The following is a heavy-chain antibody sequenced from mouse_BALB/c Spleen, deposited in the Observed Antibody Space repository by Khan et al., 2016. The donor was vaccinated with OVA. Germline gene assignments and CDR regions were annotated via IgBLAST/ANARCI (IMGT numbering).Heavy chain of an antibody. CDR3: ARSPYGNFAY. V-gene: IGHV5-9-3*01. Sequence: QLEESGGGLVKPGGSLKLSCAASGFTFSTYAMSWVRQTPEKRLEWVATISSDGDYTYFPDNVTGRFNISRDNAKNTLCLQMTSLRSEDTAMYYCARSPYGNFAYWGQGTLVTVSA. CDR1: GFTFSTYA. D-gene: IGHD2-1*01. CDR2: ISSDGDYT. J-gene: IGHJ3*01.